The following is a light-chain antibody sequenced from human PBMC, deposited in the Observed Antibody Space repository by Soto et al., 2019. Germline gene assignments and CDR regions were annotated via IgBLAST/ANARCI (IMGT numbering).Light chain of an antibody. V-gene: IGKV3-15*01. Sequence: EIVVTQSPATLSVSPGERATLSCRASQSVRSNLAWYQQKPGRAPRLLIYGASTRATGIPARFSGSGSGTEFTLTIGSLQSEDFAVYYCQQYNNRPGTFGQGTNLEIK. CDR3: QQYNNRPGT. CDR1: QSVRSN. CDR2: GAS. J-gene: IGKJ2*01.